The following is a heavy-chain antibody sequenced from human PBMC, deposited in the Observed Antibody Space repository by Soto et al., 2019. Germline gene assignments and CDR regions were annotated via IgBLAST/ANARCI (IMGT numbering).Heavy chain of an antibody. CDR2: XXXXGXT. J-gene: IGHJ4*01. CDR3: XXXXXX. CDR1: GFTVSSNY. V-gene: IGHV3-53*01. Sequence: EVQLVESGGGLIQAGGSLRLSCAVSGFTVSSNYMSWVRQAPGRGXEXVXXXXXXGXTYYADSXKGRXTISRDNSKNXXXXXXXXXXXXXXXXXXXXXXXXXWGXXTLXXVSS.